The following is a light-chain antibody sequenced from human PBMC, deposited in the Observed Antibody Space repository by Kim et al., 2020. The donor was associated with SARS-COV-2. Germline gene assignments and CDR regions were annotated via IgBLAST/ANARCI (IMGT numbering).Light chain of an antibody. J-gene: IGLJ1*01. V-gene: IGLV2-14*01. CDR3: SSYTSSSTYV. CDR1: SSDVGGYNY. CDR2: DVS. Sequence: LTQPASVSGSPGQSITISCTGTSSDVGGYNYVSWYQQHLGKAPKVMIYDVSKRPSGVSNRFSGSKSGNTASLTISGLQAEDEADYYCSSYTSSSTYVFGTGTKVTVL.